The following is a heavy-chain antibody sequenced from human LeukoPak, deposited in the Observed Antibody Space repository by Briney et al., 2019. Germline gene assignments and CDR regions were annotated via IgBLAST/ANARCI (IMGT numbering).Heavy chain of an antibody. V-gene: IGHV3-30*03. D-gene: IGHD6-19*01. CDR1: GFTFSSYG. CDR2: ISYDGSNK. Sequence: GGSLRLSCAASGFTFSSYGMHWVRQAPGKGLEWVAVISYDGSNKYYADSVKGRFTISRDNSKNTLYLQMNSLRAEDTAVYFCARNSGWGYFDYWGQGALVTVSS. J-gene: IGHJ4*02. CDR3: ARNSGWGYFDY.